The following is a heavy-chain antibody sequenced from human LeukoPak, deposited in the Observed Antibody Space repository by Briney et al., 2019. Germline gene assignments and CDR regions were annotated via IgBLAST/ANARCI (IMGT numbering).Heavy chain of an antibody. CDR1: GGSISSGGYY. CDR2: IYYSGST. V-gene: IGHV4-30-4*08. D-gene: IGHD1-26*01. Sequence: PSETLSLTCTVSGGSISSGGYYWSWIRQPPGKGLEWIGYIYYSGSTYYNPSLKSRVTISVDTSKNQFSLKLSSVTAADTAVYYCARAHAPLVGATFDYWGQGTLVTVSS. J-gene: IGHJ4*02. CDR3: ARAHAPLVGATFDY.